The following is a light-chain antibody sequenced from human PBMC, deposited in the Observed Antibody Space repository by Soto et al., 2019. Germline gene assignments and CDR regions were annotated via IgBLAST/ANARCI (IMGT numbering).Light chain of an antibody. V-gene: IGKV3-11*01. J-gene: IGKJ5*01. CDR2: DAS. CDR3: QQRSNWPIT. Sequence: EIVLTQFPATLFLSPGERATLSCRTSQSVSKYFAWYQQKPGRAPRLLIYDASSGATGIPARFIGSGSGTDFTLTISSLEPEDFAIYYCQQRSNWPITFGQGTRLEIK. CDR1: QSVSKY.